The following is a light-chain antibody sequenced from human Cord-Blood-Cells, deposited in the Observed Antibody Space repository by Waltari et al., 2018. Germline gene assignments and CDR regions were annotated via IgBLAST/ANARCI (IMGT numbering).Light chain of an antibody. CDR3: AAWDDSLSGVV. Sequence: QSVLTQPPSAPGTPGQSVTISCSGSSSNIGSTYVYWYQQLPGTAPKLLIYRNNQRPSGVPDRFSGSKSGTSASLAISGLRSEDEADYYCAAWDDSLSGVVFGGGTKLTVL. CDR2: RNN. CDR1: SSNIGSTY. V-gene: IGLV1-47*01. J-gene: IGLJ2*01.